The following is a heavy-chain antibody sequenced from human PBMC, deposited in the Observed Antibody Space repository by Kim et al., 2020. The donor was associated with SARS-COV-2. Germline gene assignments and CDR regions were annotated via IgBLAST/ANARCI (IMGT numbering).Heavy chain of an antibody. Sequence: GGSLRLSCTASGFTFGDYAMSWVRQAPGKGLEWVGFIRSKAYGGTTEYAASVKGRFTISRDDSKSIAYLQMNSLKTEDTAVYYCTREGTREEYRGRRGDYWGQGTLVTVSS. J-gene: IGHJ4*02. D-gene: IGHD2-2*01. V-gene: IGHV3-49*04. CDR2: IRSKAYGGTT. CDR1: GFTFGDYA. CDR3: TREGTREEYRGRRGDY.